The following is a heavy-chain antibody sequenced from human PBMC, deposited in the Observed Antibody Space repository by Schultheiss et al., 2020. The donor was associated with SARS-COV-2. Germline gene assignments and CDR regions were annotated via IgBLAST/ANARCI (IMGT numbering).Heavy chain of an antibody. Sequence: GGSLRLSCAASGFTFDDYAMHWVRQAPGKGLEWVSGISWNSGSIGYADSVKGRFTISRDNSKNSLNLQMNSLRVEDTAVYYCARPLAGGQFKSHSWFDPWGQGTLVTVSS. D-gene: IGHD1-26*01. V-gene: IGHV3-9*01. CDR2: ISWNSGSI. CDR3: ARPLAGGQFKSHSWFDP. CDR1: GFTFDDYA. J-gene: IGHJ5*02.